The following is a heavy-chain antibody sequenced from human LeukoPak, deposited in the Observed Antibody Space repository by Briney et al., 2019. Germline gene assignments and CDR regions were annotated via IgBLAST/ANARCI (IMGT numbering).Heavy chain of an antibody. CDR3: ATSLDTAGGPY. CDR2: IRQDGGAT. CDR1: GLTFPNAW. Sequence: PGGSLRFSCAASGLTFPNAWMSWVRKAPGKGLEWLATIRQDGGATYSADSVKGRLTISREHAKNSLYLQMHRLRAHDTAVYYCATSLDTAGGPYWGQGTLVTVSS. J-gene: IGHJ4*02. V-gene: IGHV3-7*03. D-gene: IGHD5-18*01.